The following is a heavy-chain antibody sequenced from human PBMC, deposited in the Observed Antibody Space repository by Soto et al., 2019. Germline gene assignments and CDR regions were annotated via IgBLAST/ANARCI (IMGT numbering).Heavy chain of an antibody. CDR1: GYSFTSYW. D-gene: IGHD3-9*01. CDR2: IYPGDSDT. Sequence: PGESLKISCKGSGYSFTSYWIGWVRQMPGKGLEWMGIIYPGDSDTRYSPSFQGQVTISADKSISTAYLQWSSLKASDTAMYYCARYILTGYTSRWYYGMDVWGQGTTVTVSS. CDR3: ARYILTGYTSRWYYGMDV. V-gene: IGHV5-51*01. J-gene: IGHJ6*02.